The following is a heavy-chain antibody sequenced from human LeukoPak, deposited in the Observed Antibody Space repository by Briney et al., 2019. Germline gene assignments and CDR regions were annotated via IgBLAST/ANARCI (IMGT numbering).Heavy chain of an antibody. CDR3: ARLPSDLGYFDY. D-gene: IGHD3-3*01. CDR2: IYYSGST. CDR1: GGSISSYY. V-gene: IGHV4-59*08. J-gene: IGHJ4*02. Sequence: PSETLSLTCTVSGGSISSYYWSWIRQPPGKGLEWIGYIYYSGSTKYNPSLKSRVIISVDTSKKQFSLKLSSVTAADTAAYYCARLPSDLGYFDYWGQGTLVTVSS.